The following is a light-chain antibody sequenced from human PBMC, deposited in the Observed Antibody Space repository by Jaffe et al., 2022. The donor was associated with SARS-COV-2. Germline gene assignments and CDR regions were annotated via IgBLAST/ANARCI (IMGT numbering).Light chain of an antibody. V-gene: IGKV3-20*01. CDR1: QSVTSSC. CDR3: QQYGSSPDT. Sequence: EIVLTQSPGTLSLSPGERATLSCRASQSVTSSCLAWYQQKPGQAPSLLIYDASSRATGIPDRFSGSGSGTDFTLTISRLEPEDFAVYYCQQYGSSPDTFGQGTKLEIK. J-gene: IGKJ2*01. CDR2: DAS.